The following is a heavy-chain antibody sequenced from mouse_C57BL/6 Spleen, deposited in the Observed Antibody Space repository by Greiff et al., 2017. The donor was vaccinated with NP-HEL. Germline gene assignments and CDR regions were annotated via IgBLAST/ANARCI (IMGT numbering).Heavy chain of an antibody. D-gene: IGHD1-2*01. Sequence: EVKLMESGPELVKPGASVKISCKASGYSFTDYNMNWVKQSPGKSLEWIGVINPNYGTTSYNQKFKGKATLTADQSSSTAYMQLNSLTSEDSAVYYCARSGLRLYAMGYWGQGTSVTVSS. CDR2: INPNYGTT. CDR1: GYSFTDYN. J-gene: IGHJ4*01. V-gene: IGHV1-39*01. CDR3: ARSGLRLYAMGY.